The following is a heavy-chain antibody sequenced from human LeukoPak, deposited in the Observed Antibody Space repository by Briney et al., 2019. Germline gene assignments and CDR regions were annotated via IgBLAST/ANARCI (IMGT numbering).Heavy chain of an antibody. CDR1: GFTFSSYS. J-gene: IGHJ1*01. CDR2: ISSSSSYI. CDR3: AKSRDSSGYYFEYFQD. Sequence: GGSLRLSCAASGFTFSSYSMNWVRQAPGKGLEWVSSISSSSSYIYYADSVKGRFTISRDNAKNSLYLQMNSLRAEDTAVYYCAKSRDSSGYYFEYFQDRGQGTLVTVSS. D-gene: IGHD3-22*01. V-gene: IGHV3-21*01.